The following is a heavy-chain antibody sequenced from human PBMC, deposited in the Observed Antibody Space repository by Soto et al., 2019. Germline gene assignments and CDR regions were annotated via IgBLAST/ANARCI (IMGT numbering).Heavy chain of an antibody. CDR1: GFTFRTYT. J-gene: IGHJ6*02. D-gene: IGHD3-10*01. Sequence: GGSLRLSCISSGFTFRTYTMNWVRQAPGKGLEWVSGIRGFSPYTFYAGSVKGRFTISRDNAKNSLYLQMDSLRAEDTAVYYCARDRGYDAHDYYYNAMDVWGQGTTVTVSS. CDR2: IRGFSPYT. CDR3: ARDRGYDAHDYYYNAMDV. V-gene: IGHV3-21*01.